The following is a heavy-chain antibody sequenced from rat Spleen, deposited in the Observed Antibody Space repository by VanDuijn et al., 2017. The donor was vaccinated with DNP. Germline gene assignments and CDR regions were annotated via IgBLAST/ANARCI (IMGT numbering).Heavy chain of an antibody. V-gene: IGHV5-19*01. CDR2: ISYYGSST. D-gene: IGHD1-4*01. Sequence: EVQLVESGGGLVQPGRSMKVSCAASGFTFSNYGMHWIRQAPTKGLEWVATISYYGSSTYYRDSVKGRFTISRDNAKSTLCLQIDSLRSEDTATYYCAGRPPPTRGPFDYWGQGVTVTVSS. J-gene: IGHJ2*01. CDR3: AGRPPPTRGPFDY. CDR1: GFTFSNYG.